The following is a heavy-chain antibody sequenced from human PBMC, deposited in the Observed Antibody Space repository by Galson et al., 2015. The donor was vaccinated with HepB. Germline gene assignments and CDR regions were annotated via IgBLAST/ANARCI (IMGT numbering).Heavy chain of an antibody. J-gene: IGHJ4*02. V-gene: IGHV4-59*01. CDR1: GGSISNYF. Sequence: SATLSLTCTVAGGSISNYFWGWVRQSAGGGLEWIGYIDYGRNPVYKPSLKSRISMSVDTPKNQFSLRWTSVTAADSAVYYCARDRGGPDTDWVEWDYWGQGTLVTVSS. CDR2: IDYGRNP. D-gene: IGHD3-3*01. CDR3: ARDRGGPDTDWVEWDY.